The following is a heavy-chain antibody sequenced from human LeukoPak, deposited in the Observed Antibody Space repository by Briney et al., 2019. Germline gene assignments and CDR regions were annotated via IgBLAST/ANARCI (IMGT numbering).Heavy chain of an antibody. Sequence: GGSLRLSCAASGFTFSSTAMSRVRQAPGKGLEWVSSINAGGGATYYADSVKGRFTISRDNSKNTLHPQLNSLRAEGTALYYCAKSCGGTCYYYGMDVWGQGTTVTVSS. CDR3: AKSCGGTCYYYGMDV. CDR2: INAGGGAT. J-gene: IGHJ6*02. V-gene: IGHV3-23*01. D-gene: IGHD2-15*01. CDR1: GFTFSSTA.